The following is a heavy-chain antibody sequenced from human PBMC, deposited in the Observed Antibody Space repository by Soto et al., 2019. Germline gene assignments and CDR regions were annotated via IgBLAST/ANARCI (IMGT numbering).Heavy chain of an antibody. V-gene: IGHV3-53*01. CDR1: GFTVSSNY. D-gene: IGHD6-13*01. CDR2: IYSGGST. CDR3: ARDQSSSSWYQDYYYGMDV. Sequence: GGSLRLSCAASGFTVSSNYMSWVRQAPGKGLEWVSVIYSGGSTYYADSVKGRFTISRDNSKNTLYLQMNSLRAEDTAVYYCARDQSSSSWYQDYYYGMDVWGQGTTVTV. J-gene: IGHJ6*02.